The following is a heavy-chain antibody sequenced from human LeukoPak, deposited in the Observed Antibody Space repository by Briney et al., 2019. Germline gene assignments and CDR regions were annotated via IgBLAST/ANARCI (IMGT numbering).Heavy chain of an antibody. D-gene: IGHD6-19*01. J-gene: IGHJ4*02. CDR3: ARAVSRGSGLFDY. V-gene: IGHV1-2*02. CDR2: INPNSGGT. Sequence: GASVKVSCKASGYTFTSYYMHWVRQAPGQGLEWMGWINPNSGGTNYAQKFQGRVTMTRDTSISTAYMELSRLRSDDTAVYYCARAVSRGSGLFDYWGQGTLVTVSS. CDR1: GYTFTSYY.